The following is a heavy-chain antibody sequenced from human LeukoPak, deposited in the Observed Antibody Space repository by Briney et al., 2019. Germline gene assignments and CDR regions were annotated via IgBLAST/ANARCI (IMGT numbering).Heavy chain of an antibody. CDR3: ARMNYDSSGYYWGSFDY. Sequence: KPSETLSLTCTVSGGSISSSSYYWGWIRQPPGKGLEWIGSIYYSGSTYYNPSLKSRVTISVDTSKNPFSLKLSSVTAADTAVYYCARMNYDSSGYYWGSFDYWGQGTLVTVSS. CDR2: IYYSGST. CDR1: GGSISSSSYY. J-gene: IGHJ4*02. D-gene: IGHD3-22*01. V-gene: IGHV4-39*07.